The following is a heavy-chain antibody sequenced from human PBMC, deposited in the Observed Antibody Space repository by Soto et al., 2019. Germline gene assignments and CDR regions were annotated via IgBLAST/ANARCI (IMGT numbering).Heavy chain of an antibody. D-gene: IGHD5-18*01. CDR1: GFTFSSYS. V-gene: IGHV3-21*01. CDR3: ASRRIQPEY. CDR2: ISSSSSYI. J-gene: IGHJ4*02. Sequence: EVQLVESGGGLVKPGGSLRLSCAASGFTFSSYSMNWVGRPPGKGLEWVSSISSSSSYIYYADSVKGRFTISRDNAKNSLYLQMNSLRAEDTAVYYCASRRIQPEYWGQGTLVTVSS.